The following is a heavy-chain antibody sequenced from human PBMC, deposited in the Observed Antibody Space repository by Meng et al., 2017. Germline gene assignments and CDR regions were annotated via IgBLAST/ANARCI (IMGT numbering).Heavy chain of an antibody. J-gene: IGHJ4*02. CDR3: AKDSVTSSGWYFCPLFDY. V-gene: IGHV3-30*04. CDR2: ISYDGSNK. D-gene: IGHD6-19*01. Sequence: GESLKISCAASGFTFSSYAMHWVRQAPGKGLEWVAVISYDGSNKYYADSVKGRFTISRDNSKNTLYLQMNSLRAEDTAVYYCAKDSVTSSGWYFCPLFDYWGQGTLVTVSS. CDR1: GFTFSSYA.